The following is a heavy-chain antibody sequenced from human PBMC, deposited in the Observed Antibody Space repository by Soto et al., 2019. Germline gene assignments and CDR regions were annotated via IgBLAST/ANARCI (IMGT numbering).Heavy chain of an antibody. Sequence: GGSLRLSCATSGFNFNNYAMSWVRQAPGERLEWVSFISSSGGTTYYADSVKGRFTISRDNSRNTVFLQMNTLGAEDTAIYYCATFMTVNGPVWGRDSEYWGQGTRVTVSS. CDR1: GFNFNNYA. J-gene: IGHJ4*02. CDR2: ISSSGGTT. D-gene: IGHD2-8*01. V-gene: IGHV3-23*01. CDR3: ATFMTVNGPVWGRDSEY.